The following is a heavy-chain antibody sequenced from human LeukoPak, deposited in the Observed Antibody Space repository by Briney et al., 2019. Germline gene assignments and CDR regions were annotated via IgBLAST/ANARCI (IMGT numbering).Heavy chain of an antibody. CDR1: GGSVSSYY. CDR2: IYTSGST. CDR3: ARYSVRGTDY. V-gene: IGHV4-4*07. J-gene: IGHJ4*02. D-gene: IGHD3-16*01. Sequence: SETLSLTCTVSGGSVSSYYWSWVRQPPGKGLEWIGRIYTSGSTNYNPSLKSRVTMSVDTSKNQFSLKLSSVIAADTAMYYCARYSVRGTDYWGQGTLVTVSS.